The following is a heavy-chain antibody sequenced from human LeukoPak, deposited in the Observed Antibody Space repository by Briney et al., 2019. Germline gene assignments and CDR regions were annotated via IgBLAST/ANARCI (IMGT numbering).Heavy chain of an antibody. CDR1: GFTFSSYW. Sequence: PGGSLRLSCAASGFTFSSYWMTWVRQAPGKGLEWVANIRQDGSEKYYVDSVKGRFTISRDNAENSLYLQMNSLRAEDTAVYYCARGTIAVAGIDYWGQGTLVTVSS. CDR2: IRQDGSEK. CDR3: ARGTIAVAGIDY. V-gene: IGHV3-7*01. J-gene: IGHJ4*02. D-gene: IGHD6-19*01.